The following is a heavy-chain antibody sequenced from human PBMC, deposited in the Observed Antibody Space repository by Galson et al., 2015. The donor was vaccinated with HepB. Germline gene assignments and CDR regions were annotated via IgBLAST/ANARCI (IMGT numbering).Heavy chain of an antibody. J-gene: IGHJ5*02. CDR1: GYKFANFG. D-gene: IGHD4-17*01. CDR3: AKDYAVTTKSWFDP. CDR2: INTHNGGT. Sequence: SVKVSCKGSGYKFANFGISWVRQAPRQGLEWMGWINTHNGGTNYARKFLGRVTMTTDTSTSTAYMELRNLRYDDTALYYCAKDYAVTTKSWFDPWGQGTLVTVSS. V-gene: IGHV1-18*01.